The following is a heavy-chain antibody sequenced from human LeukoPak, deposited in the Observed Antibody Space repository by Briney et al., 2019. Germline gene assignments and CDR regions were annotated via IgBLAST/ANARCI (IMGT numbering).Heavy chain of an antibody. D-gene: IGHD5-12*01. V-gene: IGHV3-11*01. CDR1: GFTFSDYY. Sequence: PGGSLRLSCAASGFTFSDYYMSWIRQAPGQGLEWVSYISSSGDYTYYADSVKGRFTISRDNAKNSLYLQMNSLRAEDTAVYYCAKKWVGIYGFHYWGQGTLVTVSS. CDR3: AKKWVGIYGFHY. CDR2: ISSSGDYT. J-gene: IGHJ4*02.